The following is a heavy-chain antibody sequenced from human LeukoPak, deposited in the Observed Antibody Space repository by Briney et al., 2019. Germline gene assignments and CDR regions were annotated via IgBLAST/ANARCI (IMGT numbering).Heavy chain of an antibody. CDR1: GGSISSCNYY. CDR2: IYYTGIT. D-gene: IGHD6-19*01. CDR3: ATRYSSRWYVNWFDP. J-gene: IGHJ5*02. V-gene: IGHV4-39*01. Sequence: PSETLSLTCTVSGGSISSCNYYWGWIRQPPGQGLEWIGSIYYTGITYYNPSHKSRVIISIDTPKNQFSLKLSAVTAADTAVYYCATRYSSRWYVNWFDPWGQGTLVTVSS.